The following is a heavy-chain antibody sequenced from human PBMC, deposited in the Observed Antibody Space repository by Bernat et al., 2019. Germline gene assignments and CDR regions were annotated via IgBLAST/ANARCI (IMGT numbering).Heavy chain of an antibody. Sequence: EVQLVESGGGLVQPGRSLRLSCTASGFTFGDYAMSWVRQAPGKGLEWVGFIRSKAYGWTTEYDASVKGRFTISRDESKSIAYLKMNSLKTEDTAVYYCTRTILRYFDWFLSFDYWGQGTLVTVSS. D-gene: IGHD3-9*01. J-gene: IGHJ4*02. V-gene: IGHV3-49*04. CDR1: GFTFGDYA. CDR3: TRTILRYFDWFLSFDY. CDR2: IRSKAYGWTT.